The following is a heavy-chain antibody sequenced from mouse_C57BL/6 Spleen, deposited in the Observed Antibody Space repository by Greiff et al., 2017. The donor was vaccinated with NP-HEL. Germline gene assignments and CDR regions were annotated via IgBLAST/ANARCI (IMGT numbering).Heavy chain of an antibody. CDR3: ARPLLRRDVDY. CDR2: INPYNGGT. J-gene: IGHJ2*01. Sequence: EVQLQQSGPVLVKPGASVKMSCKASGYTFTDYYMNWVKQSHGKSLEWIGVINPYNGGTSYNQKFKGKATLTVDKASSTAYMELNSLTSEDSAVYYCARPLLRRDVDYWGQGTTLTVSS. V-gene: IGHV1-19*01. CDR1: GYTFTDYY. D-gene: IGHD1-1*01.